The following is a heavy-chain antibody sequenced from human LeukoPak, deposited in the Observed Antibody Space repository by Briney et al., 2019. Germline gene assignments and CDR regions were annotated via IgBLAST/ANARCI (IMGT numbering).Heavy chain of an antibody. D-gene: IGHD3-3*01. Sequence: GGSLRLSCAASGFTFSSYAMHWVRQAPGKGLEWVGVISYDGSNKYYADSVKGRFTISRDNSKNTLYLQMNSLRAEDTAVYYCAREYYDFWSGSLYYFDYWGQGTLVTVSS. CDR2: ISYDGSNK. CDR3: AREYYDFWSGSLYYFDY. CDR1: GFTFSSYA. J-gene: IGHJ4*02. V-gene: IGHV3-30*04.